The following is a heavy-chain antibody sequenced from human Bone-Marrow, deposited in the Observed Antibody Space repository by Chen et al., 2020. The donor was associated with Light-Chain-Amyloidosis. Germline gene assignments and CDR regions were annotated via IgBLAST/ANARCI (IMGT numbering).Heavy chain of an antibody. CDR3: AKDRSYDDILPGYPADAFDI. V-gene: IGHV3-23*04. D-gene: IGHD3-9*01. J-gene: IGHJ3*02. CDR2: ISGSGGSR. Sequence: EVQLVESGGGLLQRGGPWDPSVAASGLHFGSNALSGVARDPGKGLEWVSTISGSGGSRYYGDSVKGRLTISRDNSKNALFLQMNSLRAEDTAVYYCAKDRSYDDILPGYPADAFDIWGQGTMVTVSS. CDR1: GLHFGSNA.